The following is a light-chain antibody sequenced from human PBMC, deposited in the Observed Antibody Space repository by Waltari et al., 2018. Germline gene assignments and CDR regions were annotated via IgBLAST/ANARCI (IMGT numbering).Light chain of an antibody. CDR2: WAS. V-gene: IGKV4-1*01. Sequence: DVVMTQPSDSPVVSLREGATINCKSSKKHIYSSDNKNYLAWYQQKPGQPPTLLMSWASTRESGVTDRFSGTGTGRDFTPTISILQAEDVAVYYCQQDYSTKYTFGQGTKLEIK. CDR1: KKHIYSSDNKNY. J-gene: IGKJ2*01. CDR3: QQDYSTKYT.